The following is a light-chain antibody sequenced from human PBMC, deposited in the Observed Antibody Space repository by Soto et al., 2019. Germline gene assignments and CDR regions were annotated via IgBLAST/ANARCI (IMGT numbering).Light chain of an antibody. CDR2: WAS. CDR1: QSVLYSSNNKNY. Sequence: DIVMTQSPDSLAVSLGERATIHCKSSQSVLYSSNNKNYLAWYQQKPGQPPKLLIYWASTRESGVPDRFSGSGSGTDFTLTISSLQAEDVAFYYCQQYYNPPQTFGQGTKVEIK. V-gene: IGKV4-1*01. CDR3: QQYYNPPQT. J-gene: IGKJ1*01.